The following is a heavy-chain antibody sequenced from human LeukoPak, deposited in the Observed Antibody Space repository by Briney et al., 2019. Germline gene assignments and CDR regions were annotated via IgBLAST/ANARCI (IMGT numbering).Heavy chain of an antibody. CDR3: ARYYYESSGYYYDY. Sequence: PAGSLRLSCAASGFTFSSYAMHWVRQAPGKGLKYVSAISSNGGSTYYANSVKGRFTISRDNSKNTLYLQMGSLRAEDMAVYYCARYYYESSGYYYDYWAREPWSPSPQ. CDR2: ISSNGGST. V-gene: IGHV3-64*01. D-gene: IGHD3-22*01. J-gene: IGHJ4*02. CDR1: GFTFSSYA.